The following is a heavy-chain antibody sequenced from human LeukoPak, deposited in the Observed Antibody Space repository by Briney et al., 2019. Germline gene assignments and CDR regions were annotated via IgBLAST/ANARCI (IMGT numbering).Heavy chain of an antibody. V-gene: IGHV4-61*02. Sequence: SQTLSLTCIVSGGSISSGNYYWNWIRQPAGTGLEWLGRIYTSGSTNYNPSLKSRVTISVDTSKNQFSLKLSSVTAADTALYYCARWAPSETGDWWWFDPWGQGTLVTVSS. CDR3: ARWAPSETGDWWWFDP. D-gene: IGHD7-27*01. J-gene: IGHJ5*02. CDR2: IYTSGST. CDR1: GGSISSGNYY.